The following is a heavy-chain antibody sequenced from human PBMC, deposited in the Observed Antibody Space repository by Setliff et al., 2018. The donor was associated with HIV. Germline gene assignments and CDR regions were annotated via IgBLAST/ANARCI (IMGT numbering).Heavy chain of an antibody. CDR2: RSTTGST. V-gene: IGHV4-4*09. CDR1: GDSISSYF. CDR3: ARQRHGGAGAHDY. D-gene: IGHD3-16*01. J-gene: IGHJ4*02. Sequence: PSETLSLTCTVSGDSISSYFWSWIRQSPGKGLEWIGFRSTTGSTNYNPSLRSRVTISVDTSKNQFSLKLSSVTAADTAVYYCARQRHGGAGAHDYWGQGTLVTVSS.